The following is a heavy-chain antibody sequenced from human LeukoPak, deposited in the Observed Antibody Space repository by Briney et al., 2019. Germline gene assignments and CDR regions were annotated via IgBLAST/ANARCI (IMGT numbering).Heavy chain of an antibody. V-gene: IGHV1-24*01. CDR1: GYTLTELS. Sequence: ASVKVSCKVSGYTLTELSMHWVRQAPGKGLEWMGGFDPEDGETIYAQKFQGRVTMTEDTSTDTAYMELSSLRSEDTAVYYCATRQMRGWYPGYFDYWGQGTLVTVSS. J-gene: IGHJ4*02. D-gene: IGHD6-19*01. CDR3: ATRQMRGWYPGYFDY. CDR2: FDPEDGET.